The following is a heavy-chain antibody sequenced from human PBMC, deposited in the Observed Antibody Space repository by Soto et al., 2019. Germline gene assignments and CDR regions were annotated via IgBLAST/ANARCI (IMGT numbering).Heavy chain of an antibody. CDR2: ISYDGSTT. J-gene: IGHJ4*02. V-gene: IGHV3-74*01. CDR3: TRGPRVSSTGTGAH. CDR1: GFTFSAYW. Sequence: LRLSCAVSGFTFSAYWMHWVRQVAVKGLIWVSRISYDGSTTTYADSVKGRFTISRDNAKNTLYLQMNSLRADDTGLYYCTRGPRVSSTGTGAHWGQGTLVTVSS. D-gene: IGHD1-1*01.